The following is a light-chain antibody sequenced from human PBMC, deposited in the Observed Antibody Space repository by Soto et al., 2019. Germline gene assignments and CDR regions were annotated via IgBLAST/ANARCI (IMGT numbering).Light chain of an antibody. Sequence: DIQMTQSPSTLSASVGDRVTVTFRASQSVSGWLAWYQQKPGEAPKLLIYDASGMPRGVPSRFSGSGSGTKFTLTISSLQPEDFATYYCQQANSFPFTFGGGTKVDIK. CDR2: DAS. CDR3: QQANSFPFT. CDR1: QSVSGW. J-gene: IGKJ4*01. V-gene: IGKV1-5*01.